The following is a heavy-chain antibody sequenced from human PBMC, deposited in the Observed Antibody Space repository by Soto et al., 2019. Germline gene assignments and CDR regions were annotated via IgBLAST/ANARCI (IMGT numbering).Heavy chain of an antibody. CDR3: ARTDYGSGLPDY. CDR2: IYYSGST. Sequence: SETLSLTCTVSGGSINSDRYYWSWIRQHPGKHLEWIGYIYYSGSTYYNPSLKSRITISVDTSMNHFSLKLTSVTAADTAIYYCARTDYGSGLPDYWGQGTLVTVSS. J-gene: IGHJ4*02. V-gene: IGHV4-31*03. CDR1: GGSINSDRYY. D-gene: IGHD3-10*01.